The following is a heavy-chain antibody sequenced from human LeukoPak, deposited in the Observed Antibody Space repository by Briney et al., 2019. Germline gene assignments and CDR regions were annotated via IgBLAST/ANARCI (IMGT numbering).Heavy chain of an antibody. J-gene: IGHJ4*02. V-gene: IGHV3-48*02. Sequence: GGSLRLSCAASGFTFSSCSMNWVRQAPGKGLEWVSYISSSSSTIYYADSVKGRFTISRDNAKNSLYLHMNSLKDEDTAVYYCARGALDFDYWGQGTLVTVSS. CDR2: ISSSSSTI. CDR1: GFTFSSCS. CDR3: ARGALDFDY.